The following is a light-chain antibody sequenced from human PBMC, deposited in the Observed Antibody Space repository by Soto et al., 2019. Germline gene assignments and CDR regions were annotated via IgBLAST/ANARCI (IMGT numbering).Light chain of an antibody. J-gene: IGKJ2*01. V-gene: IGKV3-20*01. Sequence: EIVLTQSPGTLSLSPGERATLSCRASQSVSSSYLAWYQQKPGQAPRLLIYGASSRATGIPDRFSGSGSGTDFTLTISRLEPEDFAVYYCQHYGSLPPYNFGRGTKVEIK. CDR2: GAS. CDR1: QSVSSSY. CDR3: QHYGSLPPYN.